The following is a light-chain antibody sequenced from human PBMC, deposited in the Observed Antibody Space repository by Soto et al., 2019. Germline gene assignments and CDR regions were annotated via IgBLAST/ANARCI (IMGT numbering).Light chain of an antibody. CDR1: QSLSSY. CDR3: QQRSNWPRT. CDR2: DAS. J-gene: IGKJ3*01. Sequence: IVLTHSRATLSLSPGERATLSLRASQSLSSYLAWYQQKPGQAPRLLIYDASNRATGIPARFSGSGSGTEFTLTISSLEPEDFAVYYCQQRSNWPRTFGPGTKLDIK. V-gene: IGKV3-11*01.